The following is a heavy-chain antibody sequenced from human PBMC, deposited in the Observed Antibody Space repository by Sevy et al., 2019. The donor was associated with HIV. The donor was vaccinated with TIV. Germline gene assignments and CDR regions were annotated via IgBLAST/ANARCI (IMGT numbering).Heavy chain of an antibody. CDR2: IAVGSGVS. D-gene: IGHD3-16*01. V-gene: IGHV1-58*01. J-gene: IGHJ3*02. Sequence: ASVKVSCTASGIIFSNSAVQWVRQTRGPRLEWIGWIAVGSGVSNYAKKFQERVTISRDMSTRTAYMELSSLRSEDTAVYYCAAEDMTTFGGPLRVFNMWGQGTMVTVSS. CDR1: GIIFSNSA. CDR3: AAEDMTTFGGPLRVFNM.